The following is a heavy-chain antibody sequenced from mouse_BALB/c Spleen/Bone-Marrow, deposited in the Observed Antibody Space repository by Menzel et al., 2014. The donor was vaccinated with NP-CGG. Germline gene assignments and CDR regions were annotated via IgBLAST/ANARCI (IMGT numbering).Heavy chain of an antibody. D-gene: IGHD2-4*01. Sequence: VKLVESGPGLVAPSQNLSITCTVSGFSLTNYGVHWIRQPPGKGLEWLGIIWAGGSTNYNSALMSRLSISKDNSKSXVFFKMNSLQTDDTAIYYCATYDYDGRFDYWGQGTTLTVSS. CDR3: ATYDYDGRFDY. CDR2: IWAGGST. V-gene: IGHV2-9*02. J-gene: IGHJ2*01. CDR1: GFSLTNYG.